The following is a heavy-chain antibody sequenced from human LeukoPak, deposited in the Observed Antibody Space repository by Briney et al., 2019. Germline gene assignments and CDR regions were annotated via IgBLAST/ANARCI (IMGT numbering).Heavy chain of an antibody. V-gene: IGHV1-69*05. D-gene: IGHD3-22*01. Sequence: SVKVSCKASGGTFSSYAISWVRQAPGQGLEWMGGIIPIFGTANYAQKLQGRVTMTTDTSTSTAYMELRSLRSDDTAVYYCARVYYDSSGSPSDYWGQGTLVTVSS. CDR3: ARVYYDSSGSPSDY. CDR2: IIPIFGTA. CDR1: GGTFSSYA. J-gene: IGHJ4*02.